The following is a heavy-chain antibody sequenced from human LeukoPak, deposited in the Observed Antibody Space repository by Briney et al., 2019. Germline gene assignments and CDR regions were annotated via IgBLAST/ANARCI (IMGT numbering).Heavy chain of an antibody. CDR3: ATVTTVTTSYYFDY. CDR1: GFTFRDYY. Sequence: GGSLRLSCAASGFTFRDYYMSWIRQAPGKGLEWVSYISTSGYTIYYADSVKGRFTVSRDDAQNSLYLQMTSLRAEDTAVYYCATVTTVTTSYYFDYWGQGTLVTVSS. J-gene: IGHJ4*02. V-gene: IGHV3-11*01. CDR2: ISTSGYTI. D-gene: IGHD4-17*01.